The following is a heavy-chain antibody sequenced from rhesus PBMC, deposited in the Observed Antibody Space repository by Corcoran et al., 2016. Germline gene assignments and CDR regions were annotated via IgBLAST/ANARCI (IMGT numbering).Heavy chain of an antibody. Sequence: QLQLQELGPGLVKPSETLSVTCAVSGGSISSSYWSWIRQAPGKGLEWIGYIYGSGSSTNYNPSLKSRVTLSVDTSKNQLSLKLSSVTTADTAVYYCARDLTYSSGWYGFDYWGQGVLVTVSS. D-gene: IGHD6-31*01. V-gene: IGHV4-169*02. CDR2: IYGSGSST. CDR1: GGSISSSY. J-gene: IGHJ4*01. CDR3: ARDLTYSSGWYGFDY.